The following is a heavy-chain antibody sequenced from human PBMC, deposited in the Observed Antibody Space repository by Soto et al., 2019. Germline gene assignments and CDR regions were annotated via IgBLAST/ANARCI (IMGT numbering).Heavy chain of an antibody. V-gene: IGHV1-8*01. CDR3: ARPLFFDFCVGLNRYAP. J-gene: IGHJ5*02. Sequence: ASVKVSCKASGYTFTSYDINWVRQATGQGLEWMGWMNPNSGNTGYAQKFQGRVTMTRNTSISTAYMELSSLRSEDTAVYYCARPLFFDFCVGLNRYAPWAQGTSAPVSA. CDR2: MNPNSGNT. D-gene: IGHD3-3*01. CDR1: GYTFTSYD.